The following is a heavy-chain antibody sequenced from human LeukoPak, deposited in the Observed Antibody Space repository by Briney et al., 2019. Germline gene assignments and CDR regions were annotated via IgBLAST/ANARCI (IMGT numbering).Heavy chain of an antibody. CDR1: GGFISSDY. J-gene: IGHJ5*02. Sequence: PSETLSLTSTVSGGFISSDYWSWIRQPAGKGLEWIGRIYTSGSTNYNPSLKSRVTISVDKSKNQFSLKLSSVTAADTAVYYCARDRILDSSCKGWFDPWGQGTLVTVSS. V-gene: IGHV4-4*07. CDR2: IYTSGST. D-gene: IGHD2-15*01. CDR3: ARDRILDSSCKGWFDP.